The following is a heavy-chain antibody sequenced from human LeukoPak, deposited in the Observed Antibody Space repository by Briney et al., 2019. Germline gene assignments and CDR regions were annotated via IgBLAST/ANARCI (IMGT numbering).Heavy chain of an antibody. CDR2: IIPIFGTA. J-gene: IGHJ6*02. CDR3: ARGNPRYCSSTSCYDYGMDV. V-gene: IGHV1-69*13. Sequence: ASVKVSCKASGGTFSSYAISWVRQAPGQGLEWMGGIIPIFGTANYAQKFQGRVTITADESTSTAYMELSSLRSEDTAVYYCARGNPRYCSSTSCYDYGMDVWGQGTTVTVSS. D-gene: IGHD2-2*01. CDR1: GGTFSSYA.